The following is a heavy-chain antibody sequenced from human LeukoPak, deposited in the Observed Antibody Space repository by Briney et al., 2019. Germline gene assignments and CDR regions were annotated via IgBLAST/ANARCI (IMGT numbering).Heavy chain of an antibody. CDR2: IKQDGGEI. J-gene: IGHJ4*02. V-gene: IGHV3-7*01. CDR3: ARDKVVGATYFDY. CDR1: GFTFRSYW. D-gene: IGHD1-26*01. Sequence: GGSLRLSCVASGFTFRSYWMSWVRQAPGKGLEWVANIKQDGGEIYYVDSVKGRLTISRDNAKNSLYLQMNSLRAEDTAVYYCARDKVVGATYFDYWGQGTLVTVSS.